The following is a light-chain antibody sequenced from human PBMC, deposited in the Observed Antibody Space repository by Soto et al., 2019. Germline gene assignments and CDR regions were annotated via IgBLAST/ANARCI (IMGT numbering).Light chain of an antibody. CDR1: SSNVGNNA. V-gene: IGLV1-36*01. CDR2: YDD. J-gene: IGLJ2*01. CDR3: AVWDDSLNGVV. Sequence: QSVLTQPPSVSEAPRQRVTISCSGSSSNVGNNAVNWYQQLPGKAPKLLIYYDDLLPSGVSDRFSGSKSSTSASLAISGLQSEDEADYYCAVWDDSLNGVVFVGGTKLTVL.